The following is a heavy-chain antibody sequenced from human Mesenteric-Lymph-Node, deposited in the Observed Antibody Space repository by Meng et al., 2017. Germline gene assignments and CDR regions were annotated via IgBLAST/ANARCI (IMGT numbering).Heavy chain of an antibody. CDR3: ARGGPNDFWSGYLDY. CDR2: ISAYNGNT. D-gene: IGHD3-3*01. V-gene: IGHV1-18*01. Sequence: QDQLVQAGAEVKKPGAAGKGAGKASGYTFTSYGISWVRQAPGQGLEWMGWISAYNGNTNYAQKLQGRVTMTTDTSTSTAYMELRSLRSDDTAVYYCARGGPNDFWSGYLDYWGQGTLVTVSS. CDR1: GYTFTSYG. J-gene: IGHJ4*02.